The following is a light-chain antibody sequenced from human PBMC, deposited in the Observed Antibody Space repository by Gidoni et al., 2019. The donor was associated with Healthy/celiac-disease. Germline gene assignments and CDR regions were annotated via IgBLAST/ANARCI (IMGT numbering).Light chain of an antibody. CDR3: QQSSS. CDR2: DAS. J-gene: IGKJ2*03. V-gene: IGKV3-11*01. Sequence: EIVLTQSPATLSLSPGERATLSCRASQSVSSYLAWYQQKPGQAPRLLIYDASNRATGIPARFSGSGSGTDFTLTISSREPEDFAVYYCQQSSSFGQGTKLEIK. CDR1: QSVSSY.